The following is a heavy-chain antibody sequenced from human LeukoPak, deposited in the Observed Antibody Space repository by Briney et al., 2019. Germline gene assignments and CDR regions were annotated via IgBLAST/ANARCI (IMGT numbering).Heavy chain of an antibody. CDR2: IYTSGST. CDR3: ARDSAHCISTSCYCSRNAFDI. D-gene: IGHD2-2*01. Sequence: PSETLSLTCTVSGGSISSYYWSWIRQPAGKGLEWIGRIYTSGSTNYNPSLKSRVIMSVDTSKNQFSLKLSSVTAADTAVYYCARDSAHCISTSCYCSRNAFDIWGQGTMVTVSS. V-gene: IGHV4-4*07. CDR1: GGSISSYY. J-gene: IGHJ3*02.